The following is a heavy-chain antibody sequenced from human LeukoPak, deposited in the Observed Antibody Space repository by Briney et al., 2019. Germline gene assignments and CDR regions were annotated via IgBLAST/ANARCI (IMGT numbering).Heavy chain of an antibody. CDR1: GYSFTSYW. Sequence: GESLKISCKGSGYSFTSYWIGWVRQMPGKGLEWMGIIYPGDSDTRYSPSFQGQVTISADKSISTAYLQWSSLKASDTAMYYCARGSSWYSYYYYYMDVWGKGTTVTASS. V-gene: IGHV5-51*01. CDR3: ARGSSWYSYYYYYMDV. D-gene: IGHD6-13*01. CDR2: IYPGDSDT. J-gene: IGHJ6*03.